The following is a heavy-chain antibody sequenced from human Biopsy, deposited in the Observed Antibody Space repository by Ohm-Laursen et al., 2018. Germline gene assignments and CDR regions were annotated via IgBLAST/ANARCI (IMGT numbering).Heavy chain of an antibody. Sequence: SQTLSLTCTVSGVSINGGRYYWNWIRHHPGKGLERIGNIFYSANTYYNPSLKSRVTISVDTSKNQFSLKLSSVTAADPAVYYCARLGSGDYFPTFFDFWGQGALVTVSS. J-gene: IGHJ4*02. CDR2: IFYSANT. D-gene: IGHD5-12*01. V-gene: IGHV4-31*03. CDR1: GVSINGGRYY. CDR3: ARLGSGDYFPTFFDF.